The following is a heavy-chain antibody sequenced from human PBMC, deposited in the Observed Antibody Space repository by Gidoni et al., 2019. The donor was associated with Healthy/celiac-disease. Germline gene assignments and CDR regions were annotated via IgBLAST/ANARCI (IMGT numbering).Heavy chain of an antibody. CDR2: INPSGGST. CDR1: GYTFTSYY. D-gene: IGHD3-16*02. J-gene: IGHJ4*02. V-gene: IGHV1-46*03. CDR3: ARGDLVGGVIAGPRGY. Sequence: QVQLVQSGAEVKKPGASVKVSCKASGYTFTSYYMHWVRQAPGQGLEWMGIINPSGGSTSYAQKFQGRVTMTRDTSTSTVYMELSSLRSEDTAVYYCARGDLVGGVIAGPRGYWGQGTLVTVSS.